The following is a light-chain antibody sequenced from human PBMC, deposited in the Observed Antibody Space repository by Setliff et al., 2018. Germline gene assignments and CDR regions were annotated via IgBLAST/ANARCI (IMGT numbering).Light chain of an antibody. CDR2: RNA. CDR3: SSHGGSNNWSV. Sequence: QSVLTQPPSASETPGQRVTISCSGRSSNIGRNYVYWYQQFPGMAPKLLIYRNAQRPSGVPDRFSGSKSGASASLAITGLRSEDEADYYCSSHGGSNNWSVFGTGTKGTVL. J-gene: IGLJ1*01. CDR1: SSNIGRNY. V-gene: IGLV1-47*01.